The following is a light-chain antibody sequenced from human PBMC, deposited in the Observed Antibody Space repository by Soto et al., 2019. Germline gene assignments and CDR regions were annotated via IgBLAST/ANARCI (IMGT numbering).Light chain of an antibody. J-gene: IGKJ5*01. CDR2: AAS. V-gene: IGKV1-39*01. CDR3: QQSYNTPPQIT. Sequence: IQMTQGPSSLSASVGDRITIPCRASQGIRNDLGWYQQKPGQAPKLLIYAASRLQSGVPSRFSGSGSGTDFTRTSSSLQPEDSSTYYCQQSYNTPPQITFGQGTRLEIK. CDR1: QGIRND.